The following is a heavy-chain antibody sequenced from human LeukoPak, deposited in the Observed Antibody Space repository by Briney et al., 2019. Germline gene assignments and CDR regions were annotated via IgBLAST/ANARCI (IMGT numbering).Heavy chain of an antibody. V-gene: IGHV4-59*01. Sequence: PSETLSLTCTVSGGSISSYYWSWIRQPPGKGLEWIGYIYYSGSTNYNPSLKSRVTISVDTSKNQFSLKLSSATAADTAVYYCARARGYGDYFDYWGQGTLVTVSS. D-gene: IGHD4-17*01. J-gene: IGHJ4*02. CDR3: ARARGYGDYFDY. CDR2: IYYSGST. CDR1: GGSISSYY.